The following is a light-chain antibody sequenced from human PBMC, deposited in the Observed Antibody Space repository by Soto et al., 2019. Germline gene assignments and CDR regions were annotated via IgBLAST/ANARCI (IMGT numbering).Light chain of an antibody. J-gene: IGLJ2*01. CDR2: GNS. CDR1: SSNIGAGYD. V-gene: IGLV1-40*03. CDR3: QSYDSSVSGFV. Sequence: QAVVTQPPSVSGAPGQRVTISCTGSSSNIGAGYDVHWYQQLPGTAPKLLVYGNSNRPSGVPDRFSGAKSGASASLAITGLQAEDEADYFCQSYDSSVSGFVFGGGTKVTVL.